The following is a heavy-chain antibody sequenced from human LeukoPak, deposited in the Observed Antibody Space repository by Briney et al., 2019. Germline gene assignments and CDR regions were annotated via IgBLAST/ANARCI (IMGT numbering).Heavy chain of an antibody. J-gene: IGHJ6*02. D-gene: IGHD5-18*01. Sequence: PGGSLRLSCAASGFTFSDYYMSWIRQAPGKGLEWVSYISSSGSTIYYADSVKGRFTISRDNAKNSLYLQMNSLRAEDTAVYYCARSNSYGYVRTMDVWGQGTTVTVSS. V-gene: IGHV3-11*01. CDR2: ISSSGSTI. CDR3: ARSNSYGYVRTMDV. CDR1: GFTFSDYY.